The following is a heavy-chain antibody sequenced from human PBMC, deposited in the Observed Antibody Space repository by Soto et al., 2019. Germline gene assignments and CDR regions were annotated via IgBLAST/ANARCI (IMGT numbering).Heavy chain of an antibody. CDR1: GYTFTNYG. CDR2: ISAYNSNT. J-gene: IGHJ6*02. D-gene: IGHD5-18*01. V-gene: IGHV1-18*01. CDR3: ACGYRYGSRRGDYCGMDV. Sequence: QVQLVQSGAEVRKPGASVKVSCKASGYTFTNYGITWVRQAPGQGLEWMGWISAYNSNTNYAQKLQGRVTMTTATATRTAYMELRSPRSDDTAIYYCACGYRYGSRRGDYCGMDVWGQGTTVAVSS.